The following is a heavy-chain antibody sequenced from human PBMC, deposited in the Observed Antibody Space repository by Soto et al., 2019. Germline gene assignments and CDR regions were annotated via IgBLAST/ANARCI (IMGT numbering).Heavy chain of an antibody. CDR1: GGSISSYY. J-gene: IGHJ4*02. CDR2: IYYSGST. V-gene: IGHV4-59*01. D-gene: IGHD3-22*01. CDR3: ARNPIYYYDSSGPEALYYFDY. Sequence: SETLSLTCTVSGGSISSYYWSWIRQPPGKGLEWIGYIYYSGSTNYNPYLKSRVTISVDTSKNQFSLKLSSVTAADTAVYYCARNPIYYYDSSGPEALYYFDYWGQGNMVTV.